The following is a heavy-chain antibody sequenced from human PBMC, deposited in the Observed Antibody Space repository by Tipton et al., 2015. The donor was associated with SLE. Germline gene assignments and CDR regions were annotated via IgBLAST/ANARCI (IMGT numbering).Heavy chain of an antibody. D-gene: IGHD1-1*01. J-gene: IGHJ5*02. CDR2: IDYSGNT. Sequence: TLSLTCSVSGVSISSFYWSWLRQPAGKGLEWIGYIDYSGNTYYKSSLKSRITVSLDTSRNQFSLQLRSVAAADTAVYYCAIGTRWFDPWGQGTLVTVSS. CDR1: GVSISSFY. CDR3: AIGTRWFDP. V-gene: IGHV4-59*06.